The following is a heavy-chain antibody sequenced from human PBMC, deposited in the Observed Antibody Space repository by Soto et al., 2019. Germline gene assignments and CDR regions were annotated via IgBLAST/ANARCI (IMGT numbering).Heavy chain of an antibody. CDR2: IRSKANSYAT. CDR3: TRLAVVVVAATRYYYYGMDV. Sequence: EVQLVESGGGLVQPGGSLKLSCAASGFTFSGSAMHWVRQASGKGLEWVGRIRSKANSYATAYAASVKGRFTISRDDSKNTAYLQMNSMKTEDPAVYYCTRLAVVVVAATRYYYYGMDVWGQGTTVTVSS. CDR1: GFTFSGSA. V-gene: IGHV3-73*01. D-gene: IGHD2-15*01. J-gene: IGHJ6*02.